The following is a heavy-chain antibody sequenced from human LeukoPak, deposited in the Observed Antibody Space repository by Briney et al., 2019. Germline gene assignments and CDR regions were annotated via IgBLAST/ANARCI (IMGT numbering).Heavy chain of an antibody. CDR3: ARSWGIAAVSFY. Sequence: SVKVSCKASGGTFSSYAISWVRPAPGQGLEGMEGIIPIFGTANYAQKFQGRVTITTDESTSTAYMELSSLRSEDTAVYYCARSWGIAAVSFYWGQGTLVTASS. V-gene: IGHV1-69*05. CDR1: GGTFSSYA. J-gene: IGHJ4*02. CDR2: IIPIFGTA. D-gene: IGHD6-13*01.